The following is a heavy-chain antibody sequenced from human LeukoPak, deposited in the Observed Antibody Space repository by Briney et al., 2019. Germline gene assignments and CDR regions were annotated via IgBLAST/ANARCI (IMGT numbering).Heavy chain of an antibody. Sequence: GGSLRLSCAASGFTFSSYAMSWVRQAPGKGLEWVAVISYDGSNKYYADSVKGRFTISRDNSKNTLYLQMNSLRAEDTAVYYCARVPEVDSGRPGSRYFQHWGQGTLVTVSS. CDR3: ARVPEVDSGRPGSRYFQH. D-gene: IGHD2-15*01. CDR2: ISYDGSNK. CDR1: GFTFSSYA. J-gene: IGHJ1*01. V-gene: IGHV3-30-3*01.